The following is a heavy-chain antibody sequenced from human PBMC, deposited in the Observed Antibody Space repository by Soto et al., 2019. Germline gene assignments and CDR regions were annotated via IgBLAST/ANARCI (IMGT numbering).Heavy chain of an antibody. D-gene: IGHD6-19*01. CDR1: GASMSTYY. J-gene: IGHJ4*02. Sequence: LSLTCTVSGASMSTYYWSWIRQPAGKGLEWIGRIYTGGGTNYNPSFKSRVTISVDTSKNEFSLRLRSVTAADTSVYYCARHLKAVAAAMAYWGQGIPVTVSS. CDR2: IYTGGGT. V-gene: IGHV4-4*07. CDR3: ARHLKAVAAAMAY.